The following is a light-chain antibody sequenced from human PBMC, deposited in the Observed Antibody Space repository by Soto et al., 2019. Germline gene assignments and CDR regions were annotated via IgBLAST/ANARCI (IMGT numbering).Light chain of an antibody. CDR2: KAS. CDR1: QSISSW. V-gene: IGKV1-5*03. CDR3: QHYHSYSRA. J-gene: IGKJ1*01. Sequence: DIQMTQSPSTLSASVGDRVIIACRASQSISSWLAWYQQKPGKAPKLLIYKASTLESGVPSRFSGSGSGTEFTLTISSLQPDDFATHYCQHYHSYSRAFGQGTKVEVK.